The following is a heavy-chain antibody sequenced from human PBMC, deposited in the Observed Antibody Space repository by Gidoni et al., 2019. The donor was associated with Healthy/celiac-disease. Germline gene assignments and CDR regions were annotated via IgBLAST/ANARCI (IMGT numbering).Heavy chain of an antibody. Sequence: EVQLVESGGGLVQPGRFLRLSCAASGFTFDDYAMHWVRQAPGKGLEWVSGISWNSGSIGYADSVKGRFTISRDNAKNSLYLQMNSLRAEDTALYYCAKEGYSYGRAFDIWGQGTMVTVSS. D-gene: IGHD5-18*01. J-gene: IGHJ3*02. CDR2: ISWNSGSI. CDR3: AKEGYSYGRAFDI. CDR1: GFTFDDYA. V-gene: IGHV3-9*01.